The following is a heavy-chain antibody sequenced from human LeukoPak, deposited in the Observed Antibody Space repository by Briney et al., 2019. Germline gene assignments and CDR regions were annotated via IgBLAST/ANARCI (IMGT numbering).Heavy chain of an antibody. D-gene: IGHD2-2*01. CDR1: GFTFSSYS. V-gene: IGHV3-21*01. CDR3: ARDLEVPAATYWTLKNYYYYGMDV. CDR2: ISISSSYI. Sequence: GRSLRLSCAASGFTFSSYSMNWVRQAPGKGLEWVSSISISSSYIYYADSVKGRFTISRDNAKNSLYLQMNSLRAEDTAVYYCARDLEVPAATYWTLKNYYYYGMDVWGQGTTVTVSS. J-gene: IGHJ6*02.